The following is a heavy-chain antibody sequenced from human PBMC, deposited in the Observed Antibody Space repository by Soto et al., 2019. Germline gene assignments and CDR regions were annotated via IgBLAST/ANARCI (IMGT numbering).Heavy chain of an antibody. CDR1: GYTFTTYY. CDR3: ARAGYCSGGTCFHGNCDY. CDR2: INPNGGST. Sequence: QVQLVQSGAEVKRPGASVKVSCKASGYTFTTYYMHWVRQAPGQGLEWLGIINPNGGSTTYAQKFEGRVTMTRDTTTSTVYLELRSLRSEETAVYYCARAGYCSGGTCFHGNCDYWGQGTLVTVSA. V-gene: IGHV1-46*01. J-gene: IGHJ4*02. D-gene: IGHD2-15*01.